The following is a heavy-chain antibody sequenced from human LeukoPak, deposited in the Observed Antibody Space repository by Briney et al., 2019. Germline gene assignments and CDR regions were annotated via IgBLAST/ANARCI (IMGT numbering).Heavy chain of an antibody. CDR3: ARHYCRDSNCFYYFDY. D-gene: IGHD4-11*01. V-gene: IGHV3-21*06. CDR1: GFIFSDYT. J-gene: IGHJ4*02. Sequence: PGGSLRLSCVASGFIFSDYTMNWVRQAPQKGLEWISSISGGSGHIYYADSVQGRFTVSRDNAENSLYLQMDSLRAEDTAIYYCARHYCRDSNCFYYFDYWGQGALVTVSS. CDR2: ISGGSGHI.